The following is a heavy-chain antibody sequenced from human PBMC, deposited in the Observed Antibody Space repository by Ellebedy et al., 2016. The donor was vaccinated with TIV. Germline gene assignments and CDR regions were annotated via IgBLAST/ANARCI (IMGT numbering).Heavy chain of an antibody. V-gene: IGHV1-2*02. J-gene: IGHJ6*04. CDR2: INTNSGGT. D-gene: IGHD3-22*01. Sequence: AASVKVSCKASGYTFTGYFLHWVRQAPGQGIEWMGWINTNSGGTNYAQKFQGRVTMTRDTSISTASMELSGLRSDDTDVYYCARNGHYYDGSRYWSSYYYYGVDVWGKGTTVTVSS. CDR3: ARNGHYYDGSRYWSSYYYYGVDV. CDR1: GYTFTGYF.